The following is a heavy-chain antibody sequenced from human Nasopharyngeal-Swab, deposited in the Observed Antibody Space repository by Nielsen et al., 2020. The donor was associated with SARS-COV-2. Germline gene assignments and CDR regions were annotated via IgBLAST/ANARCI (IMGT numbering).Heavy chain of an antibody. Sequence: GESLKISCSASGFTFSSDAMHWVRQAPGKGLKYVSAISSDGGSTYYADSVKGRFTISRDNAKKTLYLQMSSLGPEDTAVYYCVKQTPYTDWGQGTLVTVSS. CDR1: GFTFSSDA. V-gene: IGHV3-64D*06. J-gene: IGHJ4*02. CDR3: VKQTPYTD. CDR2: ISSDGGST.